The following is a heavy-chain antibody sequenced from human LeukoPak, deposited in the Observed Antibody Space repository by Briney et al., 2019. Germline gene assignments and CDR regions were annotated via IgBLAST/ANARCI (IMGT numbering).Heavy chain of an antibody. D-gene: IGHD6-19*01. CDR2: INPNVGGGT. CDR1: GYTFTDYY. CDR3: ARDYSSGWDIDY. J-gene: IGHJ4*02. V-gene: IGHV1-2*02. Sequence: ASVKVSCKASGYTFTDYYMHWVRQAPGQGLEWMGWINPNVGGGTNYAQKFQGRVTMTRDTSISTAYMELSRLRSDDTAVYYCARDYSSGWDIDYWGQGTLVTVSS.